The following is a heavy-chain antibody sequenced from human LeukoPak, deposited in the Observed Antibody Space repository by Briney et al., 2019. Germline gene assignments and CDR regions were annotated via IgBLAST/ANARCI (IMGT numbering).Heavy chain of an antibody. CDR2: ITTGSTDI. V-gene: IGHV3-21*06. D-gene: IGHD7-27*01. CDR3: ARDLPGVPIDH. CDR1: GLTFSTYN. Sequence: GGSLRLSCAASGLTFSTYNMNWIRQAPGKGLEWVSSITTGSTDIYYADSLKGRFTISRDDAKNSVYLQMNSLRVEDTAVYYCARDLPGVPIDHWGQGILVTVSS. J-gene: IGHJ4*02.